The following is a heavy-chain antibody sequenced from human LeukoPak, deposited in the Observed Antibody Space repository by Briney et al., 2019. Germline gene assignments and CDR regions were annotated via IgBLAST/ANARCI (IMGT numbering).Heavy chain of an antibody. D-gene: IGHD6-19*01. CDR2: IKSKTFDGTS. CDR3: STGYGGGWYSQSGAE. V-gene: IGHV3-15*05. Sequence: GESLRLSCAAYVITFTNAWMIWVRQAPGKGLEWIGLIKSKTFDGTSDYAAAVTGSFTISRDDSRDTVYLQIESLTTDHTVVYYCSTGYGGGWYSQSGAEWGQG. CDR1: VITFTNAW. J-gene: IGHJ4*02.